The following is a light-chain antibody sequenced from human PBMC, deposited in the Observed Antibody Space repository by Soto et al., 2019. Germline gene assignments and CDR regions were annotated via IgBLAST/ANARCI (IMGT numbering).Light chain of an antibody. CDR1: QSLVHRDGNTY. CDR2: KTS. Sequence: DIVMTQTPLSSAVTLGQPASISCRSSQSLVHRDGNTYLSWLHQRPGQPPRLLIYKTSTRFSGVPDRFNGSGAGTDFTLKISRVEAEDVGVFYCMQATQSLAFGGGTKVEIK. J-gene: IGKJ4*01. V-gene: IGKV2-24*01. CDR3: MQATQSLA.